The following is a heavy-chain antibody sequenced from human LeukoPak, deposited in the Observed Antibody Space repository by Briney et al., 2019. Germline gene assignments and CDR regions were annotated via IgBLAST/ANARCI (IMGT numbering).Heavy chain of an antibody. CDR3: AKLGRISSSWCYFDY. J-gene: IGHJ4*02. Sequence: GGSLRLSCAASGFTFSSYAMSWVRQAPGKGLEWVSAVSGSGGSTYYADSVKGRFTISRDNSKNTLYLQMNSLRAEDTAVYYCAKLGRISSSWCYFDYWGQGTLVTVSS. D-gene: IGHD6-13*01. CDR1: GFTFSSYA. V-gene: IGHV3-23*01. CDR2: VSGSGGST.